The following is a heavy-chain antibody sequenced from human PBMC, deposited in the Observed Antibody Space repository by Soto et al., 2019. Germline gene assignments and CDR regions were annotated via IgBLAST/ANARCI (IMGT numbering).Heavy chain of an antibody. Sequence: EVQLVESGGGLVQPGGSLRLSCAASGFTFSNYAMDWVRQAPGKVLEYVSGISSKGVGTYYANSVKDRFTISTDNSKNTLYLQMGSLRAEDMAVYYCARREQSDYYYMDVWGKGTSVTVSS. CDR2: ISSKGVGT. D-gene: IGHD6-19*01. CDR3: ARREQSDYYYMDV. CDR1: GFTFSNYA. V-gene: IGHV3-64*01. J-gene: IGHJ6*03.